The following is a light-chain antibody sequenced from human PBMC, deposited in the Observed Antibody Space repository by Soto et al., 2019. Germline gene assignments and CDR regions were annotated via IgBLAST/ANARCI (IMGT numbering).Light chain of an antibody. Sequence: DIQLTQSPSFLSASVGDRVTITCRASQGISSYVAWYQQKPGKVPKALIYAASTLQSGVPSRFSGSGSGTEFTLTISSLQPEDFATYYCQQLNSYPYTFGQGTKLEIQ. CDR1: QGISSY. J-gene: IGKJ2*01. CDR2: AAS. V-gene: IGKV1-9*01. CDR3: QQLNSYPYT.